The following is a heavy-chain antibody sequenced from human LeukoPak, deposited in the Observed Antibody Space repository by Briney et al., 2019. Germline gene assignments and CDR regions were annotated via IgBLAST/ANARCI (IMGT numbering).Heavy chain of an antibody. CDR2: ISYDGSNK. CDR3: ARPYGAYYFDY. CDR1: GFTFSSYG. J-gene: IGHJ4*02. D-gene: IGHD4-17*01. Sequence: GGSLRLSCAASGFTFSSYGMHWVRQAPGKGLEWVAVISYDGSNKYYADSVKGRFTISRDNAKNSLYLQMNSLRAEDTAVYYCARPYGAYYFDYWGQGTLVTVSS. V-gene: IGHV3-30*03.